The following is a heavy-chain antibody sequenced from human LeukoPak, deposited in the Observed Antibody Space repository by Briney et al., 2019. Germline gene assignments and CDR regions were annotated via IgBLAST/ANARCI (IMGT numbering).Heavy chain of an antibody. D-gene: IGHD3-10*01. J-gene: IGHJ3*01. CDR2: ISAAGGGT. V-gene: IGHV3-23*01. Sequence: GGSLRLSCAASGFAFSSYAMSWVRQAPGKGLEWVSTISAAGGGTYYADSVKGRFTISRDNSKNTLYVQMNSLRAEDTAVYYCAKNYGSATHSFDFWGQGTMVTVSS. CDR1: GFAFSSYA. CDR3: AKNYGSATHSFDF.